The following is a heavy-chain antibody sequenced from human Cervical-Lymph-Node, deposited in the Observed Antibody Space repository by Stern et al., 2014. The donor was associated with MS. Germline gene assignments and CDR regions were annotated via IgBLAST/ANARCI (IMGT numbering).Heavy chain of an antibody. CDR1: GGSFSGYF. V-gene: IGHV4-34*01. D-gene: IGHD2-15*01. CDR3: ARSWVASRFYFDY. Sequence: QVQLQQGGAGLLKPSETLSLTCGVSGGSFSGYFWSWLRQTPGKGLEWIGEGHQSGSTNSNPSLKSLVTISVDTSNHQFSLKLTSVTAADTAVYFCARSWVASRFYFDYWGQGTLVTVSS. J-gene: IGHJ4*02. CDR2: GHQSGST.